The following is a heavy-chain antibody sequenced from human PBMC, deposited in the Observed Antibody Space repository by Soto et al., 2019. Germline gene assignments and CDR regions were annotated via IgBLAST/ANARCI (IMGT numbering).Heavy chain of an antibody. CDR3: AKSPHGQWPVPSLFDY. V-gene: IGHV3-23*01. CDR1: GFTFSSYA. D-gene: IGHD6-19*01. CDR2: ISGSGGST. J-gene: IGHJ4*02. Sequence: AGGSLRLSCAASGFTFSSYAMSWVRQAPGKGLEWVSAISGSGGSTYYADSVKGRFTISRDNSKNTLYLQMNSLRAEDTAVYYCAKSPHGQWPVPSLFDYWGQGTLVTVSS.